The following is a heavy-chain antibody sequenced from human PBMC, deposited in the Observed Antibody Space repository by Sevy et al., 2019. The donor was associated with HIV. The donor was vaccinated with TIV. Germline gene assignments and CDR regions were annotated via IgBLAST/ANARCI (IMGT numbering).Heavy chain of an antibody. CDR1: GYTFTGYY. D-gene: IGHD6-13*01. J-gene: IGHJ6*02. V-gene: IGHV1-2*02. CDR3: ARDLGKVSSSCIRYYYYGMDV. Sequence: ASVKVSCKASGYTFTGYYMHWVRQAPGQGLEWMGWINPNSGGTNYAQKFQGRVTMTRDTSISTAYMELSRLRSDDTAVYYCARDLGKVSSSCIRYYYYGMDVWGQGTTVTVSS. CDR2: INPNSGGT.